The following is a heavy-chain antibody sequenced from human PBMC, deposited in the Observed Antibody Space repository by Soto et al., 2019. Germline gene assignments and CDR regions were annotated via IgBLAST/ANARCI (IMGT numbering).Heavy chain of an antibody. J-gene: IGHJ4*02. CDR1: GGSISSHY. D-gene: IGHD6-6*01. V-gene: IGHV4-59*11. CDR2: IHYSGST. Sequence: QVRLQESGPGLVKPSETLSLTCVVSGGSISSHYWSWIRQPPGSGLEWIGFIHYSGSTNCSPSLKSRVTMSLDTSKNQFSLNLSSVTAADTAFYFCARRDYSTSSLGPFDYWGQGILVTVSS. CDR3: ARRDYSTSSLGPFDY.